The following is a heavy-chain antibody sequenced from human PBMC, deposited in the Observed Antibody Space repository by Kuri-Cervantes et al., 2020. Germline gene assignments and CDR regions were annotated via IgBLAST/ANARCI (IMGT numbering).Heavy chain of an antibody. V-gene: IGHV4-30-4*08. CDR2: IYYNGNT. CDR3: ARGVVGATGGQKHFDY. D-gene: IGHD1-26*01. J-gene: IGHJ4*02. CDR1: GGSISSGDYY. Sequence: LRLSCTVSGGSISSGDYYWSWIRQPPGKGLEWIGYIYYNGNTYNNQSLQSRLSISVDLAKNQFSLKLSSVTAADTAVYYCARGVVGATGGQKHFDYWGQGTLVTVSS.